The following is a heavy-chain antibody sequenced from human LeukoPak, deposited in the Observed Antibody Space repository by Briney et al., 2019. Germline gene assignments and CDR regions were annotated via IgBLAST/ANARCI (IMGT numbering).Heavy chain of an antibody. CDR1: GFTLSSYE. Sequence: GGSLRLSCAASGFTLSSYEMNWVRQAPGKGLEWVSYISSSGSTIYYADSVKGRFTISRDNAKNSLYLQMNSLRVDDTAVYYCAKDGTRGIRFGKIPHYFDYWGQGTLVTVSS. CDR2: ISSSGSTI. CDR3: AKDGTRGIRFGKIPHYFDY. J-gene: IGHJ4*02. D-gene: IGHD3-10*01. V-gene: IGHV3-48*03.